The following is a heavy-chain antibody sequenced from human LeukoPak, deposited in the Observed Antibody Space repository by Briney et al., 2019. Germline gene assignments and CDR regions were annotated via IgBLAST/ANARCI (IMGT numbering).Heavy chain of an antibody. V-gene: IGHV4-38-2*02. CDR1: GYFISSGYY. J-gene: IGHJ4*02. CDR2: MYHSGST. D-gene: IGHD1-1*01. Sequence: SETLSLTCTVSGYFISSGYYWGWIRRPPGKGLEWIGSMYHSGSTYYNPSLKSRLTISGDTSKNQFSLKLSSVTAADTAVYFCARRFSALDDYYFDYWGQGTLVTVSS. CDR3: ARRFSALDDYYFDY.